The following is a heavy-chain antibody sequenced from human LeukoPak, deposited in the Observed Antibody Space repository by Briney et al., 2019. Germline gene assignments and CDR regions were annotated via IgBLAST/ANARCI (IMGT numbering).Heavy chain of an antibody. Sequence: PGASLRLSCAASGFTFSSYAMSWARQAPGKGLEWVSAISGSGGSTYYADSVKGRFTISRDNSKNTLYLQMNSLRAEDTAVYYCAKVGYGSGSSGFDYWGQGTLVTVSS. CDR3: AKVGYGSGSSGFDY. V-gene: IGHV3-23*01. CDR2: ISGSGGST. D-gene: IGHD3-10*01. CDR1: GFTFSSYA. J-gene: IGHJ4*02.